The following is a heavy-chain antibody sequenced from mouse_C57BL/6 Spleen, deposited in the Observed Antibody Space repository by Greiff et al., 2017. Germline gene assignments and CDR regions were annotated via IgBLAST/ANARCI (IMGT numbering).Heavy chain of an antibody. Sequence: VQLQQPGAELVKPGASVTMSCKASGYTFTSYWITWVKQRPGQGLEWIGDIYPGSGSTNYNEKFKSKATLTVDTSSSTAYMQLSSLTSEDSAVYYCARDYYGSSYGYFDVWGTGTTVTVSS. CDR2: IYPGSGST. D-gene: IGHD1-1*01. CDR1: GYTFTSYW. J-gene: IGHJ1*03. V-gene: IGHV1-55*01. CDR3: ARDYYGSSYGYFDV.